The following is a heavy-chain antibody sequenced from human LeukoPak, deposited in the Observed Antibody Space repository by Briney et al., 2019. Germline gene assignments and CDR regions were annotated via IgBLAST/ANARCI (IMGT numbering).Heavy chain of an antibody. J-gene: IGHJ4*02. D-gene: IGHD3-3*01. CDR2: ISASGSST. CDR1: GFTFTSYA. CDR3: AKGAQYDFWTGYTLEYFDV. V-gene: IGHV3-23*01. Sequence: PGGSLRLSCAASGFTFTSYAMNWVRQAPGKGLEWVSFISASGSSTHYADSVKGRFTISRDNSNNTLYLQINSLRAEDTAAYYCAKGAQYDFWTGYTLEYFDVWSKGTLVTVSS.